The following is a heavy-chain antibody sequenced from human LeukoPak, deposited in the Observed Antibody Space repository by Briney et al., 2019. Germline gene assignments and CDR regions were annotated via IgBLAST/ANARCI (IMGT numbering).Heavy chain of an antibody. Sequence: GGSLRLSCAASGFTVSSNYMSWVRQAPGKGLERVSVSYSGGSTYYADSVKGRFTISRDNSKNTLYLQMNSLRAEDTAVYYCARNGYSSSWPFDYWGQGTLVTVSS. CDR1: GFTVSSNY. CDR2: SYSGGST. V-gene: IGHV3-53*01. CDR3: ARNGYSSSWPFDY. J-gene: IGHJ4*02. D-gene: IGHD6-13*01.